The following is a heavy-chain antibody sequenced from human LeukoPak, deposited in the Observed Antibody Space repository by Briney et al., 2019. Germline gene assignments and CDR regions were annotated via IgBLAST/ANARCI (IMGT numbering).Heavy chain of an antibody. Sequence: ASVKVSCKASGYPFTSFAIHWVRQAPGQGLEWMGWINAGNGNTKYSQKFEGRVTITRDTSATTAYMEMSSLRSEDTAVYYCAREHDALTGLSFDYWGQGTLVTVSS. CDR2: INAGNGNT. CDR3: AREHDALTGLSFDY. D-gene: IGHD3-9*01. CDR1: GYPFTSFA. J-gene: IGHJ4*02. V-gene: IGHV1-3*01.